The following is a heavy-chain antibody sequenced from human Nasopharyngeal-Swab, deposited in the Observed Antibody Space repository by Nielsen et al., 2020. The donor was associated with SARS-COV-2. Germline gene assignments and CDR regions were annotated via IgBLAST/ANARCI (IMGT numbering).Heavy chain of an antibody. V-gene: IGHV3-48*03. D-gene: IGHD3-10*01. CDR3: ASGKGYYYGSGTFDY. J-gene: IGHJ4*02. Sequence: GESLKISCTASGFTFGDYAMSWVRQAPGKGLEWVSYISSSGSTIYYADSVKGRFTISRDNAKNSLYLQMNSLRAEDTAVYYCASGKGYYYGSGTFDYWGQGTLVTVSS. CDR1: GFTFGDYA. CDR2: ISSSGSTI.